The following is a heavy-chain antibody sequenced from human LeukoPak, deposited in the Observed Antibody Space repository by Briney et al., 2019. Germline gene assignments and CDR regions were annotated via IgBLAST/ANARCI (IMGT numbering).Heavy chain of an antibody. CDR2: FSARGGTT. D-gene: IGHD5-24*01. J-gene: IGHJ4*02. Sequence: PGGSLRLSCVATGFTFSNYAMSWVRQAPGKGLEWVSAFSARGGTTYYADSVKGRFTISRDNSKHTLHLQMNSLRAEDTAVYYCASHGYSNTQDDYWGQGTLVTVSS. CDR1: GFTFSNYA. V-gene: IGHV3-23*01. CDR3: ASHGYSNTQDDY.